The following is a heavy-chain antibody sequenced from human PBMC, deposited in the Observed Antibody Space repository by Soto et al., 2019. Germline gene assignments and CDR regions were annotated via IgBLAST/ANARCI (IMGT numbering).Heavy chain of an antibody. Sequence: ASVKVSCKASGFTFTRSAMQWVRQARGQRLEWIGWIVFGSGNTNYAQKFQERVTITRDMSTSTAYLEVSSLRSDDTAVYYCAADYHDSSGYYGAYWGQGTLVTV. CDR3: AADYHDSSGYYGAY. CDR2: IVFGSGNT. V-gene: IGHV1-58*02. CDR1: GFTFTRSA. D-gene: IGHD3-22*01. J-gene: IGHJ4*02.